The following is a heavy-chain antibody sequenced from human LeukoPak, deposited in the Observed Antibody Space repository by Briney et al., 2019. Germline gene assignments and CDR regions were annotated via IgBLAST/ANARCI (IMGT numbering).Heavy chain of an antibody. CDR3: VYSSSWSRWFDP. J-gene: IGHJ5*02. CDR1: GFTFSSYA. Sequence: PGGSLRLSCAASGFTFSSYAMSWVRQAPGKGLEWVSAISGSGGSTYYADSVKGRFTISRDNSKNTLYLQMNSLRAEDTAVYYCVYSSSWSRWFDPWGQGTLVTVSS. D-gene: IGHD6-13*01. CDR2: ISGSGGST. V-gene: IGHV3-23*01.